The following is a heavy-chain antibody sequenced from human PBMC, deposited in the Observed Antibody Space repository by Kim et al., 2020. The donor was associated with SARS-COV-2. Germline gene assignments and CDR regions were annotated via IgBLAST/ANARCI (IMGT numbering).Heavy chain of an antibody. CDR1: GYTFTGYY. CDR2: INPNSGGT. Sequence: ASVKVSCKASGYTFTGYYMHWVRQAPGQGLEWMGRINPNSGGTNYAQKFQGRVTMTRDTSISTAYMELSRLRSDDTAVYYCARLPRYYDSSGYYSLWDYWGQGTLVTVPS. J-gene: IGHJ4*02. CDR3: ARLPRYYDSSGYYSLWDY. V-gene: IGHV1-2*06. D-gene: IGHD3-22*01.